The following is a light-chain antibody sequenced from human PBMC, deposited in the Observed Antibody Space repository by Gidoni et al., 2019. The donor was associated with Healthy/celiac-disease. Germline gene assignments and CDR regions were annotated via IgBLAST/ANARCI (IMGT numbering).Light chain of an antibody. Sequence: DIQMTQSPSSLSASVGDRVTITCRASQSISSYLNWYQQKPGKAPKLLIYAASSLQSGVPSMFSGSGSGTDFTLSISSLQPEYFATYYCQQSYSTPYTFGQXTKLEIK. CDR3: QQSYSTPYT. V-gene: IGKV1-39*01. CDR2: AAS. J-gene: IGKJ2*01. CDR1: QSISSY.